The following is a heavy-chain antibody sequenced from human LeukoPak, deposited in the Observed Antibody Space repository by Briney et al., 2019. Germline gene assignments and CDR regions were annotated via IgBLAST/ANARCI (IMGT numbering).Heavy chain of an antibody. V-gene: IGHV3-33*01. CDR1: GFTFSSYG. J-gene: IGHJ4*02. CDR2: IWYDGSNK. Sequence: PGGSLRLSCAASGFTFSSYGMHWVRQAPGKGLEWVAVIWYDGSNKYYADSAKGRFTISRDNSKNTLYLQMNSLRAEDTAVYYCARDGASRYSYGLYYFDYWGQGTLVTVSS. D-gene: IGHD5-18*01. CDR3: ARDGASRYSYGLYYFDY.